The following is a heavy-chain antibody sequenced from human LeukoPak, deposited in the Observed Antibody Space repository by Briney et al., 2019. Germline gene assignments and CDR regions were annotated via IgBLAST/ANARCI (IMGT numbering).Heavy chain of an antibody. J-gene: IGHJ5*02. Sequence: SETLSLTCAVYGGSFSGYYWSWIRQPPGKGREWIGEINHSGSTNYNPSLKRRVTISVDTSKNQFSLKLSSVTAADTAVYYCAKSLYGSGSYYNWFDPWGQGTLVTVSS. CDR1: GGSFSGYY. V-gene: IGHV4-34*01. D-gene: IGHD3-10*01. CDR2: INHSGST. CDR3: AKSLYGSGSYYNWFDP.